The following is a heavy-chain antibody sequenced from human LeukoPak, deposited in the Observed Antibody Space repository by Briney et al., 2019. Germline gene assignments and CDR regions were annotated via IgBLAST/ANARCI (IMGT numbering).Heavy chain of an antibody. J-gene: IGHJ6*04. Sequence: GGSPRLSCAASGFTFSSYEMNWVRQAPGKRLEWVSYISSSGSTIYYADSVKGRFTISRDNAKNSLYLQMNSLRAEDTAVYYCAELGITMIGGVWGKGTTVTISS. CDR1: GFTFSSYE. CDR2: ISSSGSTI. D-gene: IGHD3-10*02. CDR3: AELGITMIGGV. V-gene: IGHV3-48*03.